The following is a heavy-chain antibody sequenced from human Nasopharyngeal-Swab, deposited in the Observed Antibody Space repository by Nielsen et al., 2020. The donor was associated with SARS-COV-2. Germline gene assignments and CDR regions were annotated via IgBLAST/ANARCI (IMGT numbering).Heavy chain of an antibody. CDR2: INHSGST. Sequence: RQAPGKGLEWIGEINHSGSTNYNPSLKSRVTISVDTSKNQFSLKLSSVTAADTAVYYCARDRYSGAFDIWGQGTMVTVSS. D-gene: IGHD3-16*02. V-gene: IGHV4-34*01. J-gene: IGHJ3*02. CDR3: ARDRYSGAFDI.